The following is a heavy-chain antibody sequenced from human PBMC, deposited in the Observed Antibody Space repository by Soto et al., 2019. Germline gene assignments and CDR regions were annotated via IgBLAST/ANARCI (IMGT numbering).Heavy chain of an antibody. D-gene: IGHD1-26*01. CDR1: GFTFNHAR. CDR3: TSNAAAKVGALSY. CDR2: IDGGKT. J-gene: IGHJ4*02. Sequence: EVQLVESGGALVEPGGSLRLSCAASGFTFNHARMSWVRQAPGKGLDWVGRIDGGKTDFAAPVEGRFTFSRDDSRNTLFLQMTSLKAEDTGVYYCTSNAAAKVGALSYWGQGPLVTVSS. V-gene: IGHV3-15*02.